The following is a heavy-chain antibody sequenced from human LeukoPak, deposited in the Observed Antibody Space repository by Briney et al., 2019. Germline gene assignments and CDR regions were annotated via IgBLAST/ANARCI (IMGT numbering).Heavy chain of an antibody. D-gene: IGHD3-22*01. CDR2: IYYSGST. CDR3: TSYYYDSRSWFDP. J-gene: IGHJ5*02. V-gene: IGHV4-39*03. CDR1: GGSISSSSYY. Sequence: PSETLSLTCTVSGGSISSSSYYWGWIRQPPGKGLEWIGSIYYSGSTYYNPSLKSRVTISVDTSKNQFSLKLSSVTAADTAVYYCTSYYYDSRSWFDPWGQGTLVTVSS.